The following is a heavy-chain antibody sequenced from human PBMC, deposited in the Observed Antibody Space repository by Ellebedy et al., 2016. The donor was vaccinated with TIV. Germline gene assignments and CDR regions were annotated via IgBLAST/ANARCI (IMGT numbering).Heavy chain of an antibody. V-gene: IGHV1-8*02. J-gene: IGHJ6*02. CDR2: MNPNSGNT. D-gene: IGHD2-15*01. Sequence: ASVKVSCXASGYTFTSYGINWVRQATGQGLEWMGWMNPNSGNTGYAQKFQGRVTMTRNTSISTAYMELSSLRSEDTAVYYCARGPRAADYYYYGMDVWGQGTTVTVSS. CDR1: GYTFTSYG. CDR3: ARGPRAADYYYYGMDV.